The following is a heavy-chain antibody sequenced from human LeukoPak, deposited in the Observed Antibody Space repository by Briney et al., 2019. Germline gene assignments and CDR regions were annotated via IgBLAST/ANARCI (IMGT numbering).Heavy chain of an antibody. CDR1: GGTFSSYA. CDR2: IIPIFGTA. D-gene: IGHD3-3*01. V-gene: IGHV1-69*05. CDR3: ARVRYDFWSGYPPPRYYYSSMDV. Sequence: SVKVSCKASGGTFSSYAISWVRQAPGQGLEWMGGIIPIFGTANYAQKFQGRVTITTDESTSTAYMELSSLRPEDTAVYSCARVRYDFWSGYPPPRYYYSSMDVWGKGTTVTVSS. J-gene: IGHJ6*03.